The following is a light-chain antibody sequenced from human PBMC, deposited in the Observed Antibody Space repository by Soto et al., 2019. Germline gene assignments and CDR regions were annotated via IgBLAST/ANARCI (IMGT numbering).Light chain of an antibody. Sequence: DIQMTQSPSSLSASVGDRVTITCRASQTISTYLTWYQQNPGKAPKLLIYVASNLQNGVPSRFIGSGSGTDFTHTISSLQPEEFVTYYDQKRSSIAYSFGQGTKLEIK. CDR1: QTISTY. V-gene: IGKV1-39*01. CDR2: VAS. CDR3: QKRSSIAYS. J-gene: IGKJ2*03.